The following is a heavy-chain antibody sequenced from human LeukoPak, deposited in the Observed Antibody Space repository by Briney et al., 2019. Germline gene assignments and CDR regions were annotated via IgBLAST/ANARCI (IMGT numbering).Heavy chain of an antibody. V-gene: IGHV3-7*04. CDR2: IKQDGSEK. J-gene: IGHJ4*02. D-gene: IGHD3-16*02. CDR1: GFTFSSYW. CDR3: ARGPGMITFGGVIVNFFYSSSSFDY. Sequence: GGSLRLSCAASGFTFSSYWMSWVRQAPGKGLEWVANIKQDGSEKYYVDSVKGRFTISRDNAKNSLYLQMNSLRAEDTAVYYCARGPGMITFGGVIVNFFYSSSSFDYWGQEPLVTVSS.